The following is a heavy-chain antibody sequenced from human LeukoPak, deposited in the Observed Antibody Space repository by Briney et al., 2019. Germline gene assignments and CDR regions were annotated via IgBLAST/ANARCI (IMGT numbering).Heavy chain of an antibody. CDR3: AKGEPIAVAGTFDY. CDR2: NRWHSGSI. V-gene: IGHV3-9*01. Sequence: LRLFCAASGFIYGVHDMHWVRQASGEGLEWGSGNRWHSGSIVCAESVKGRFTISRDNAKNSRYLQMNRLRAEDTALYYCAKGEPIAVAGTFDYWSQGTLVTVSS. CDR1: GFIYGVHD. J-gene: IGHJ4*02. D-gene: IGHD6-19*01.